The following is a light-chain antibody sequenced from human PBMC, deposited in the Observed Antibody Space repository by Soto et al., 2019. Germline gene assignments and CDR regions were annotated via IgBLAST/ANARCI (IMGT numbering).Light chain of an antibody. J-gene: IGKJ2*01. Sequence: EIVLTQSPATLSLSPGERATLSCRASQSVSSYLAWYQQKPGQAPRLLIYYSSNRATGIPARFSGSGSGTDFTLTISSLEPEDFAVYYCQQRSNWPGYTFGQGTKLEIK. CDR3: QQRSNWPGYT. CDR1: QSVSSY. CDR2: YSS. V-gene: IGKV3-11*01.